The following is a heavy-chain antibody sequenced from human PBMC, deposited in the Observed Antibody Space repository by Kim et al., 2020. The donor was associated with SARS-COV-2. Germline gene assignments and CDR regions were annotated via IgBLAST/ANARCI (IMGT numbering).Heavy chain of an antibody. V-gene: IGHV3-15*01. D-gene: IGHD4-17*01. Sequence: GGSLRLSCAASGFTFSNAWMSWVRQAPGKGLEWVGRIKSKTDGGTTDYAAPVKGRFTISREDSKNTLYLQMNSLKTEDTAVYYCTTVGTPMTTVTFFDYGMDVWGQGTMVTVSS. CDR1: GFTFSNAW. CDR3: TTVGTPMTTVTFFDYGMDV. CDR2: IKSKTDGGTT. J-gene: IGHJ6*02.